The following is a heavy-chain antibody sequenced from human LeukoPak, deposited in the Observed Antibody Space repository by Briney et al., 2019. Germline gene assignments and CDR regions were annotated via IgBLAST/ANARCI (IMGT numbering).Heavy chain of an antibody. V-gene: IGHV1-2*02. CDR2: IYPNSGGT. D-gene: IGHD4-17*01. CDR1: GYTFSGHY. J-gene: IGHJ4*02. Sequence: ASVRVSCKASGYTFSGHYIHWVRQAPGQGLEWMGWIYPNSGGTSYAQKFQGRVTISRDTSAQTAYMELRRLRSDDTAVYYCARVVGYGDYPFDYWGQGTLVTVSS. CDR3: ARVVGYGDYPFDY.